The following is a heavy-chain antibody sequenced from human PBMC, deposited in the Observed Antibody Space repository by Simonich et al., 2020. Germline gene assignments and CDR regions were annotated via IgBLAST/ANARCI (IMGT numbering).Heavy chain of an antibody. Sequence: EVQLVESGGGLVKPGGSLRLSCAASGFTFSSYGRNWVRQAPGKELGWVSSISSSSSYIYYADSVKGRFTISRDNAKNSLYLQMNSLRAEDTAVYYCARDAAGDYWGQGTLVTVSS. D-gene: IGHD6-13*01. V-gene: IGHV3-21*01. CDR2: ISSSSSYI. CDR3: ARDAAGDY. CDR1: GFTFSSYG. J-gene: IGHJ4*02.